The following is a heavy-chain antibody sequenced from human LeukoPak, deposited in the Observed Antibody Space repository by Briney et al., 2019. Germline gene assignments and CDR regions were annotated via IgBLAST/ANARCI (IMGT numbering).Heavy chain of an antibody. V-gene: IGHV4-30-4*01. Sequence: PSETLSLTCTVSGGSISSGDYYWRWIRQPPGKGLEWIGYIYYSGSTYYNPSLKSRVSISVDTSKNQFSLKLSSVTAADTAVYYCARAYDSSGFPLFDYWGQGALVTVSS. D-gene: IGHD3-22*01. CDR1: GGSISSGDYY. CDR3: ARAYDSSGFPLFDY. CDR2: IYYSGST. J-gene: IGHJ4*02.